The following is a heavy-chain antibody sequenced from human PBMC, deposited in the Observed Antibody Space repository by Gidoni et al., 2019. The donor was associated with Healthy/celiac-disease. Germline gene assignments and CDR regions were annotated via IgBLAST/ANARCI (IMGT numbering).Heavy chain of an antibody. CDR2: IYPGDSDT. Sequence: GWVRQMPGKGLEWMGIIYPGDSDTRYSPSFQGQVTISADKSISTAYLQWSSLKASDTAMYYCARLSTTLARGGNFDYWGQGTLVTVSS. CDR3: ARLSTTLARGGNFDY. D-gene: IGHD2-2*01. V-gene: IGHV5-51*01. J-gene: IGHJ4*02.